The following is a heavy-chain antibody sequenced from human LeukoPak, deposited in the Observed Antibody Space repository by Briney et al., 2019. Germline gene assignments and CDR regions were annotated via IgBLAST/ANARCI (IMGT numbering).Heavy chain of an antibody. CDR3: ARAGGRSWFDP. J-gene: IGHJ5*02. Sequence: ASVKVSCKASGYSFTDKYMHWVRQAPGQGLEWMGWINPKSGGTNYAQKFQGRVTMTTDTSMSTAYMELSRLTSDDTVVYYCARAGGRSWFDPWGQGTLVTASS. CDR2: INPKSGGT. V-gene: IGHV1-2*02. CDR1: GYSFTDKY.